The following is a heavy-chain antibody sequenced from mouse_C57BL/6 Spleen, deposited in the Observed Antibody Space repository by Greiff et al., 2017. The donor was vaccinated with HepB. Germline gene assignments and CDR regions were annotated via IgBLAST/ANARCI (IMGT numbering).Heavy chain of an antibody. Sequence: QVHVKQSGPELVKPGASVKLSCKASGYTFTSYDINWVKQRPGQGLEWIGWIYPRDGSTKYNEKFKGKATLTVDTSSSTAYMELHSLTSEDSAVYFCARSPIYDGPRGYFDVWGTGTTVTVSS. CDR1: GYTFTSYD. CDR2: IYPRDGST. D-gene: IGHD2-3*01. CDR3: ARSPIYDGPRGYFDV. J-gene: IGHJ1*03. V-gene: IGHV1-85*01.